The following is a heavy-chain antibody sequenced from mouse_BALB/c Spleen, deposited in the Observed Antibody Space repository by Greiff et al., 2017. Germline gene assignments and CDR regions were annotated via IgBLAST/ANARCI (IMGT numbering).Heavy chain of an antibody. J-gene: IGHJ2*01. V-gene: IGHV3-2*02. CDR1: GYSITSDYA. CDR2: ISYSGST. CDR3: ARWWGNYVYFDY. Sequence: EVKLMESGPGLVKPSQSLSLTCTVTGYSITSDYAWNWIRQFPGNKLEWMGYISYSGSTSYNPSLKSRISITRDTSKNQFFLQLNSVTTEDTATYYCARWWGNYVYFDYWGQGTTLTVSS. D-gene: IGHD2-1*01.